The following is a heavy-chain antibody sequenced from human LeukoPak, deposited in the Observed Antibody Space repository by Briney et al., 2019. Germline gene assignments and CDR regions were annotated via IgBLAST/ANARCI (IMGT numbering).Heavy chain of an antibody. CDR3: AREYCSSTSCSMDAFDI. J-gene: IGHJ3*02. D-gene: IGHD2-2*01. CDR2: MNPNSGNT. V-gene: IGHV1-8*03. Sequence: ASVKVSCKASGYTFTSYDINWVRQATGQGLEWMGWMNPNSGNTGYAQKFQGRVTITRNTSISTAYMELSSLRSEDTAVYYCAREYCSSTSCSMDAFDIWGQGTMVTVSS. CDR1: GYTFTSYD.